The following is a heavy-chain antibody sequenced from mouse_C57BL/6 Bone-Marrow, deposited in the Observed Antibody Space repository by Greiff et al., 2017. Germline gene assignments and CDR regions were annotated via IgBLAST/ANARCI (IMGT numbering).Heavy chain of an antibody. J-gene: IGHJ2*01. V-gene: IGHV14-4*01. CDR2: IDPENGDT. CDR3: TNYYGSRYYFDY. CDR1: GFNIKDDY. D-gene: IGHD1-1*01. Sequence: EVQLQQSGAELVRPGASVKLSCTASGFNIKDDYMHWVKQRPEQGLEWIGWIDPENGDTEYASKFQGKATITAVTSSNTAYLQLSSLTSEDTAVYYCTNYYGSRYYFDYWGQGTTLTVSS.